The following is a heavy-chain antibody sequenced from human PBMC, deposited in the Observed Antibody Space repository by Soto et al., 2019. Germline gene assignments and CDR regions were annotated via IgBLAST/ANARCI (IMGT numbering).Heavy chain of an antibody. Sequence: QVQLVESGGGVVQPGRSLRLSCVASGVTFSRYGMHWVRQAPGKGLEWVAVISNGGSNKYYADSVKGRFTISRDNSQNKLYLQMNSLRAEDTAVYYCAKSTITHYYDSSGYYDAGTFVYWGQGTLVTVSS. D-gene: IGHD3-22*01. CDR2: ISNGGSNK. V-gene: IGHV3-30*18. CDR1: GVTFSRYG. J-gene: IGHJ4*02. CDR3: AKSTITHYYDSSGYYDAGTFVY.